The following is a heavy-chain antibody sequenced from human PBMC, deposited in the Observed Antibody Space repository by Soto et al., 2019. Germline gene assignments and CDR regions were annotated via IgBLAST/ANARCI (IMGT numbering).Heavy chain of an antibody. D-gene: IGHD2-2*01. CDR3: ARGGSLYCSSTSCYLYYYGMDV. CDR2: IYYSGST. Sequence: PSETLSLTCTVSGGSISSGGYYWSWIRQHPGKGLEWIGYIYYSGSTYYNPSLKSRVTISVDTSKNQFSLKLSSVTAADTAMYYCARGGSLYCSSTSCYLYYYGMDVWGQGTTVTVSS. J-gene: IGHJ6*02. CDR1: GGSISSGGYY. V-gene: IGHV4-31*03.